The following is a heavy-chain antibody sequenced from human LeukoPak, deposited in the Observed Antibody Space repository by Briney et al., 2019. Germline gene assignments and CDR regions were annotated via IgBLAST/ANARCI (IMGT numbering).Heavy chain of an antibody. V-gene: IGHV1-69*02. CDR2: IIPILGIA. Sequence: ASVKVSFKASGGTFSSYTISWVRQAPGQGLEWMGRIIPILGIANYAQKFQGRVTITADKSTSTAYMELSSLRSEDTAVYYCAANEGGYGGNSFDYWGQGTLVTVSS. CDR1: GGTFSSYT. J-gene: IGHJ4*02. CDR3: AANEGGYGGNSFDY. D-gene: IGHD4-23*01.